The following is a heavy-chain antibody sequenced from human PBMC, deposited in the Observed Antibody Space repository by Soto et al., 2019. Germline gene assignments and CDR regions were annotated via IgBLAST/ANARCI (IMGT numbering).Heavy chain of an antibody. CDR2: IWYDGSNK. V-gene: IGHV3-33*01. CDR1: GFTFSSYG. CDR3: ARDIEAARPGYFDY. Sequence: QVQLVEAGGGVVQPGRSLRLSCAASGFTFSSYGMHWVRQAPGKGLEWVAVIWYDGSNKYYADSVKGRFTISRDNSKNTLYLQMNSLRAEDTAVYYCARDIEAARPGYFDYWGQGTLVTVSS. J-gene: IGHJ4*02. D-gene: IGHD6-6*01.